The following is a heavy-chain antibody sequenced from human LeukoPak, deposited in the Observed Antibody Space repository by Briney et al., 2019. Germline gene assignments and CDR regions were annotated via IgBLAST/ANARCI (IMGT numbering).Heavy chain of an antibody. Sequence: PSETLSLTCTVSGGSISSSSYYWGWIRQPPGKGLEWIGSIYYSGSTYYNPSLKSRVTISVDTSKNQFSLKLSSVTAADTAVYYCAREGDDYGVLDYWGQGTLVTVSS. CDR3: AREGDDYGVLDY. CDR1: GGSISSSSYY. J-gene: IGHJ4*02. V-gene: IGHV4-39*07. D-gene: IGHD4-17*01. CDR2: IYYSGST.